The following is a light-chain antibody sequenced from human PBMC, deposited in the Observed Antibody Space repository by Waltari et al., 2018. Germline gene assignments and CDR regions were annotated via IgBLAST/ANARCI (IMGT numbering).Light chain of an antibody. CDR2: DDS. J-gene: IGLJ3*02. V-gene: IGLV3-21*02. CDR1: NIGSKS. Sequence: SYVLTQPPSVSLAPGQTARITCGGNNIGSKSVHWYQRKTGQALVVVVYDDSDRPSGIPGRCSGSNSGNTATLTISRVEAGDEADYYCQVWDRSSDHWVFGGGTKLTVL. CDR3: QVWDRSSDHWV.